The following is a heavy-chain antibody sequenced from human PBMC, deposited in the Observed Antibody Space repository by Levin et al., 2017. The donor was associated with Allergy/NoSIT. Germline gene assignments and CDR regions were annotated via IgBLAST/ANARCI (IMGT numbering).Heavy chain of an antibody. Sequence: GESLKISCAASGFTSSNYAMPWVRQAPGKGLEWVGVISDDGSSEFYIDSVKGRFTISRDNSKNRLYLQMDSLRAEDTALYYCVREIAEEGTWGQGTLVIVSS. V-gene: IGHV3-30-3*01. CDR1: GFTSSNYA. CDR3: VREIAEEGT. CDR2: ISDDGSSE. D-gene: IGHD1-1*01. J-gene: IGHJ4*02.